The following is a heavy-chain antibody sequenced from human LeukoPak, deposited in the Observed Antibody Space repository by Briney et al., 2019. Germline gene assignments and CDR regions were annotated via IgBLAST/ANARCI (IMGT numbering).Heavy chain of an antibody. J-gene: IGHJ4*02. CDR2: IYYSGST. CDR3: ARATTSSGWLGGDY. D-gene: IGHD6-19*01. Sequence: PSETLSLTCTVSGGSISSYYWSWIRQPPGKGLEWIGYIYYSGSTNYNPSLKSRVTISVDTSKNQFSLKLSSVTAAGTAVYYCARATTSSGWLGGDYWGQGTLVTVSS. V-gene: IGHV4-59*01. CDR1: GGSISSYY.